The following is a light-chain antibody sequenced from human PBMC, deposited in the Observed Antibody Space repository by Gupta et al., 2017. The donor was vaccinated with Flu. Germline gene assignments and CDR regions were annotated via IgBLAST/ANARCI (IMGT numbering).Light chain of an antibody. CDR1: TSDIGTYNF. Sequence: HSALTQPRSVSGSPGPSVTISCAGTTSDIGTYNFVSWFQQHPAKAPKLILYHVTKRPSGVPDSFSGSKSGRTASLTISGHREEEEADYFCCANAGSDTWVFGGGTKLTVL. CDR2: HVT. CDR3: CANAGSDTWV. V-gene: IGLV2-11*01. J-gene: IGLJ3*02.